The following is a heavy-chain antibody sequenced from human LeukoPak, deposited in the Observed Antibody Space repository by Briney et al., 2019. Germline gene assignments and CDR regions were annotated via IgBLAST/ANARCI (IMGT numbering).Heavy chain of an antibody. V-gene: IGHV3-7*02. J-gene: IGHJ4*02. Sequence: GGSLRLSCAVSGITSSSYWMSWVRQAPGKGLEWVAYIKQDGSAQSYVDSVRGRFTISRDNAKNSLYLQMNSLRVEDTAVYYCARAHYVSGSYYNDYWGQGTLVTVSS. CDR3: ARAHYVSGSYYNDY. CDR2: IKQDGSAQ. CDR1: GITSSSYW. D-gene: IGHD3-10*01.